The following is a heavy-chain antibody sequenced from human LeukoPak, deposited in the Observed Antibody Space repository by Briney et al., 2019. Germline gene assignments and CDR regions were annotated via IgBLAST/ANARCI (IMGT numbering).Heavy chain of an antibody. Sequence: GGSLRLSCAASGFTFDDYGMSWVRQAPGKGLEWVSGINWNGGNTDYTDSAKGRFTISRDNAKNSLYPQMNSLRAENTALYYCARDRGCSSTSCWGIFDYWGQGALVTVSS. D-gene: IGHD2-2*01. V-gene: IGHV3-20*04. CDR3: ARDRGCSSTSCWGIFDY. CDR1: GFTFDDYG. J-gene: IGHJ4*02. CDR2: INWNGGNT.